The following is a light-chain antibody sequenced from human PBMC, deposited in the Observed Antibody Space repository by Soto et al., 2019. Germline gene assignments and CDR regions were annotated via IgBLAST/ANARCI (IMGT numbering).Light chain of an antibody. CDR2: EGS. J-gene: IGLJ1*01. CDR3: CSYAGGSTYV. CDR1: SSDVGSYSL. Sequence: QSVLTQPASVSGSPGQSITISCTGASSDVGSYSLVSWYQQHPGQAPKVIIYEGSKRPSGVSNRFSASKSGNTASLTISGLQAEDEADYYCCSYAGGSTYVFGTGTKVTVL. V-gene: IGLV2-23*01.